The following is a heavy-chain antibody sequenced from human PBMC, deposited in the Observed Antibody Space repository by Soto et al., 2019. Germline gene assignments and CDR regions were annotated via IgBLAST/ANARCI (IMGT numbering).Heavy chain of an antibody. CDR2: IYWNDDK. Sequence: QITLKESGPTLVNPTQTLTLTCTFSGFSLSTSGVGVGWIRQPPGKALEWLALIYWNDDKRYSPSLKSRLTITKDTSKNQVVLTMTNMDPVDTATYYCALTYYDFWSGYYYYYGMDVWGQGTTVTVSS. V-gene: IGHV2-5*01. D-gene: IGHD3-3*01. CDR3: ALTYYDFWSGYYYYYGMDV. J-gene: IGHJ6*02. CDR1: GFSLSTSGVG.